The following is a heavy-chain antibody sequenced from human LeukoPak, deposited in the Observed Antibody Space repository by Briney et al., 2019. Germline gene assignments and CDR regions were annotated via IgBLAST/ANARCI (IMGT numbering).Heavy chain of an antibody. D-gene: IGHD3-10*01. J-gene: IGHJ4*02. CDR3: AKRGGEYGSGSYRYYYFDY. V-gene: IGHV1-18*01. CDR2: ISTDNGNT. Sequence: GASVKVSCKASGYTFTSYGISWVRQAPGQGLEWMGWISTDNGNTDYAQKLQGRVTMTTDTSTSTAYMELRSLRSDDTAVYYCAKRGGEYGSGSYRYYYFDYWGQGTLVTVSS. CDR1: GYTFTSYG.